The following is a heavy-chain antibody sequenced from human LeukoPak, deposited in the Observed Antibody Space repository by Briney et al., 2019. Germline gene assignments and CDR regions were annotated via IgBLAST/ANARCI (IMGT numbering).Heavy chain of an antibody. J-gene: IGHJ5*02. V-gene: IGHV4-59*01. CDR1: GGSISSYY. CDR2: VYYSGST. CDR3: ARGDHYFGSGSPYNWFDP. Sequence: SETLSLTCTVSGGSISSYYWSWIRQPPGKGLEWIGYVYYSGSTNYNPSLQSRVTISVDTSKNQFSLNLRSVTAADTAVYYCARGDHYFGSGSPYNWFDPWGQGTLVTLSS. D-gene: IGHD3-10*01.